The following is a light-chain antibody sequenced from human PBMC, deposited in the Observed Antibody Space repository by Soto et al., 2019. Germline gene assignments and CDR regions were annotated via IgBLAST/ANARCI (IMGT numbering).Light chain of an antibody. Sequence: DIQMTQSPSSLSASVGDRVTITCRASQSISSYLTWYQQKPGKAPKLLIYAASSLQSGVPSRFSGSGSGTDFTLTISRLEPEDFAVYYCQQYGGSPRTFGQGTKVDIK. CDR3: QQYGGSPRT. J-gene: IGKJ1*01. CDR1: QSISSY. V-gene: IGKV1-39*01. CDR2: AAS.